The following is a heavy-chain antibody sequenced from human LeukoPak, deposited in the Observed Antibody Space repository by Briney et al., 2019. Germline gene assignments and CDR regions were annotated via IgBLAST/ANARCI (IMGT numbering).Heavy chain of an antibody. CDR1: GGSISSGDYY. D-gene: IGHD6-13*01. CDR2: IYYSGST. V-gene: IGHV4-30-4*01. Sequence: SETLSLTCTVSGGSISSGDYYWSWIRQPPGKGLEWIGYIYYSGSTYYNPSLKSRVTISVDTSKDQFSLKLSSVTAADTAVYYCASTPQYSSSWYYYFDYWGQGTLVTVSS. CDR3: ASTPQYSSSWYYYFDY. J-gene: IGHJ4*02.